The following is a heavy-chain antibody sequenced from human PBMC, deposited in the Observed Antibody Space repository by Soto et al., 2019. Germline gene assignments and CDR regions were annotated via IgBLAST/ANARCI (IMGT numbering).Heavy chain of an antibody. J-gene: IGHJ4*02. V-gene: IGHV4-61*01. D-gene: IGHD2-15*01. Sequence: SETLSLTCSVSGGSVSSATYYWSWIRQPPGKGLEWIGYVFNFGSTNYNPSLKRRVTISLDTSKNQFSLRLTSVTAADTAAYYCALRSAMSRLEGVNVWGQGTLVTVSS. CDR2: VFNFGST. CDR1: GGSVSSATYY. CDR3: ALRSAMSRLEGVNV.